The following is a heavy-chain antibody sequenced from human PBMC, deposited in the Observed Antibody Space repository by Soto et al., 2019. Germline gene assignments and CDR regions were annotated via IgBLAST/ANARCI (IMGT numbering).Heavy chain of an antibody. V-gene: IGHV4-31*03. CDR3: ARARGKSYTSSPNWYFDL. J-gene: IGHJ2*01. CDR2: IDYTGNT. Sequence: PSETLSLTCTVSGGSINSRDYFWNWIRQRPGKGLEWIGYIDYTGNTYYNPTLKSRISMSLDTSKTQFSLDLTSVTAADTALYYCARARGKSYTSSPNWYFDLWGRGALVTV. CDR1: GGSINSRDYF. D-gene: IGHD6-6*01.